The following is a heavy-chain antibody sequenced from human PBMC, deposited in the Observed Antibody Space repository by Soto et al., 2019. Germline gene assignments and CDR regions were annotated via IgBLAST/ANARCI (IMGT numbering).Heavy chain of an antibody. CDR1: GYTFTRYA. D-gene: IGHD4-17*01. V-gene: IGHV1-3*04. Sequence: QVQLVQSGAEVKKPGASVKVSCKASGYTFTRYAMHWVLNSPGQGLEWMGWINTGNGNTHYSQKFQGRVTFTRDASATTAYMELSSLTSEDTAVYYCARNVDYFDPWGQGTLVTVSS. CDR2: INTGNGNT. CDR3: ARNVDYFDP. J-gene: IGHJ5*02.